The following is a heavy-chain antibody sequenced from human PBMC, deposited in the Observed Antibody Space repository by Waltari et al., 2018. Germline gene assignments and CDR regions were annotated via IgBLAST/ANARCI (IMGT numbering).Heavy chain of an antibody. CDR1: GGSFSGYY. D-gene: IGHD1-26*01. CDR3: AKDGGSIPFDY. V-gene: IGHV3-30*18. Sequence: QVQLQQWGAGLLKPSETLSLTCAVYGGSFSGYYWSWIRQPPGKGLEWVAVISYDGSNKYYADSVKGRFTISRDNSKNTLYLQMNSLRAEDTAVYYCAKDGGSIPFDYWGQGTLVTVSS. J-gene: IGHJ4*02. CDR2: ISYDGSNK.